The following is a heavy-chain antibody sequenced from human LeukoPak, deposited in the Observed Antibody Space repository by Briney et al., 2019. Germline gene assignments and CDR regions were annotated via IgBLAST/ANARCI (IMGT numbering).Heavy chain of an antibody. D-gene: IGHD7-27*01. V-gene: IGHV4-59*08. CDR2: IHYSGST. CDR3: ARLANWAQDDY. J-gene: IGHJ4*02. Sequence: SETLSLTCTVSGGSISSYYWSWIRQPPGKGLEWIGYIHYSGSTNYNPSLKSRVTISEDTSKNQFSLKLSSVTAADTAVYYCARLANWAQDDYWGQGALVTVSP. CDR1: GGSISSYY.